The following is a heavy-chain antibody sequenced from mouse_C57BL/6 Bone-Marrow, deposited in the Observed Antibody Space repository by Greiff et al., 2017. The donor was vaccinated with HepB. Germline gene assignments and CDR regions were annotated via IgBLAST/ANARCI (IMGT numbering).Heavy chain of an antibody. J-gene: IGHJ3*01. V-gene: IGHV5-6*01. Sequence: EVKVVESGGDLVKPGGSLKLSCAASGFTFSSYGMSWVRQNPDKRLEWVATISSGASYTYYPDSVKGRFTMSRDKAKNTLYLQMSSLKSEDSAMYYYAWHSSSSAWFAYWGQGTLVTVSA. CDR1: GFTFSSYG. D-gene: IGHD1-3*01. CDR2: ISSGASYT. CDR3: AWHSSSSAWFAY.